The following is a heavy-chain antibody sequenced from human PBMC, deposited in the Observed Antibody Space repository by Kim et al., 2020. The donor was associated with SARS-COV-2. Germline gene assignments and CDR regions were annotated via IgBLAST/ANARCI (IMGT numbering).Heavy chain of an antibody. V-gene: IGHV3-30*18. CDR3: AKTPEYSSSWYGAYFDY. CDR1: GFTFSSYG. J-gene: IGHJ4*01. Sequence: GGSLRLSCAASGFTFSSYGMHWVRQAPGKGLEWVAVISYDGSNKYYADSVKGRFTISRDNSKNTLYLQMNSLRAEDTAVYYCAKTPEYSSSWYGAYFDY. CDR2: ISYDGSNK. D-gene: IGHD6-13*01.